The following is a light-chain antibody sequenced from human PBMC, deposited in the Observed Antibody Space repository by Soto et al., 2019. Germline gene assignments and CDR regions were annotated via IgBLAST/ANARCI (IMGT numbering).Light chain of an antibody. CDR3: QKYNSAPLT. V-gene: IGKV1-27*01. CDR1: LGIIGY. J-gene: IGKJ4*01. Sequence: DIEMTQSPSSLSASVGDRVTITCRASLGIIGYLAWYQQKPGKVPKLLIYAASTLQTGVPSRFSGSGSRTDFTLTISNLQPEDVATYYCQKYNSAPLTFGGGTKVEIK. CDR2: AAS.